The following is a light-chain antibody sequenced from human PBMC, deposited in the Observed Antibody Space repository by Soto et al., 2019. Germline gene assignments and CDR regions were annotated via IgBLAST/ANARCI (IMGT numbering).Light chain of an antibody. J-gene: IGLJ1*01. V-gene: IGLV2-14*01. CDR1: SSDIGAYVY. Sequence: QSALTQPASLSGTPGQSITISCTGTSSDIGAYVYVSWFQQHPGKAPKLMISEFNNRPSGGSNRFSGSKSGNTASLTISGLQVEDEAEYFCFLFTTTSTHVFGTGTKVTVL. CDR3: FLFTTTSTHV. CDR2: EFN.